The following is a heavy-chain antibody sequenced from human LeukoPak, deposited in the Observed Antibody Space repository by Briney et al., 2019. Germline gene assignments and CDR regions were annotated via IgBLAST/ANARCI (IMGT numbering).Heavy chain of an antibody. CDR1: GFTFRSYW. D-gene: IGHD6-13*01. V-gene: IGHV4-34*01. CDR3: ARSPRKYSSSWLYWFDP. CDR2: INHSGST. J-gene: IGHJ5*02. Sequence: GSLRLSCAASGFTFRSYWMSWVRQAPGKGLEWIGEINHSGSTNYNPSLKIRVTISVDTSKNQFSLKLSSVTAADTAVYYCARSPRKYSSSWLYWFDPWGQGTLVTVSS.